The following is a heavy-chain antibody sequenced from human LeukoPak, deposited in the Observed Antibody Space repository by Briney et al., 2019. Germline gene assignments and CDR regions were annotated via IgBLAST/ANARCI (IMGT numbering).Heavy chain of an antibody. J-gene: IGHJ3*02. CDR2: ISSSGSTI. CDR3: ARDELRYFDWPPSDAFDI. Sequence: GGSLRLSCAASGFTFSDFYMSWIRQAPGKGLEWVSYISSSGSTIYYADSVKGRFTISRDNAKNSLYLQMNSLRAEDTAVYYCARDELRYFDWPPSDAFDIWGQGTMVTVSS. D-gene: IGHD3-9*01. V-gene: IGHV3-11*04. CDR1: GFTFSDFY.